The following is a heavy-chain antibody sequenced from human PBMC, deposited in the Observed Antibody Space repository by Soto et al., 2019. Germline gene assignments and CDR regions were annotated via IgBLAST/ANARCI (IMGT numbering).Heavy chain of an antibody. CDR3: ARVTTVVTFYYYYYMDV. CDR1: GYTFTSYG. V-gene: IGHV1-18*01. CDR2: ISAYNGNT. J-gene: IGHJ6*03. Sequence: ASVKVSCKASGYTFTSYGISWVRQAPGQGLEWMGWISAYNGNTNYAQKLQGRVTMSTDTSTSKAYMELRSLRSDDTAVYYCARVTTVVTFYYYYYMDVWGKGTTVTVSS. D-gene: IGHD4-17*01.